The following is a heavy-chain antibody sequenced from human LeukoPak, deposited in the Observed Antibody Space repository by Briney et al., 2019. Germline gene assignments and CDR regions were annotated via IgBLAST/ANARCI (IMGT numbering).Heavy chain of an antibody. CDR2: ISSSGSTI. CDR3: ARVGWGYSYGTATDY. Sequence: PGGSLRLSCAASGFTFSSHGMNWVRQAPGKGLEWVSYISSSGSTIYYADSVKGRFTISRDNAKNSLYLQMNSLRAEDTAVYYCARVGWGYSYGTATDYWGQGTLVTVSS. V-gene: IGHV3-48*03. D-gene: IGHD5-18*01. CDR1: GFTFSSHG. J-gene: IGHJ4*02.